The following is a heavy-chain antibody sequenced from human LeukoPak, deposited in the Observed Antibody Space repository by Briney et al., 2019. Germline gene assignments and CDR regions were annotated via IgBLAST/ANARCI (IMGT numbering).Heavy chain of an antibody. CDR2: IYYSGST. V-gene: IGHV4-59*01. Sequence: SETLSLTCTVSGGSISSYYWSWIRQPPGKGLEWIGYIYYSGSTNYNPSLKSRGTISVDTSKNQFSLQLSSVPPADTAVYYCAREVPYYWGSGSYYVWGQGTLVTVSS. CDR1: GGSISSYY. D-gene: IGHD3-10*01. J-gene: IGHJ4*02. CDR3: AREVPYYWGSGSYYV.